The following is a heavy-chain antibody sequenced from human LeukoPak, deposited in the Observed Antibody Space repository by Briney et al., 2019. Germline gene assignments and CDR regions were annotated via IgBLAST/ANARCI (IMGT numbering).Heavy chain of an antibody. V-gene: IGHV4-30-4*01. CDR1: GGSISSGDYC. Sequence: SQTLSLTCTVSGGSISSGDYCWTWIRQPPGKGLEWIGYIYYSGSTYYNPSLKSRITISVDTSKNQFSLKLSSVTAADTAVYYCARDTRGDYYFDYWGQGTLVTVSS. D-gene: IGHD4-17*01. CDR2: IYYSGST. CDR3: ARDTRGDYYFDY. J-gene: IGHJ4*02.